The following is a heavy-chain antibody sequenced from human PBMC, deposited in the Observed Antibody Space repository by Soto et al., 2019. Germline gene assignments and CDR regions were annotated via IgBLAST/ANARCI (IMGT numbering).Heavy chain of an antibody. V-gene: IGHV1-69*01. CDR3: ASGLYDFWSGYYRARRGMDV. D-gene: IGHD3-3*01. Sequence: QVQLVQSGAEVKKPGSSVKVSCKASGGTFSSYAISWVRQAPGQGLEWMGGNIPIFGTANYAQKFQGRVTITADESTSTAYMELSSLRSEDTAVYYCASGLYDFWSGYYRARRGMDVWGQGTTVTVSS. CDR2: NIPIFGTA. J-gene: IGHJ6*02. CDR1: GGTFSSYA.